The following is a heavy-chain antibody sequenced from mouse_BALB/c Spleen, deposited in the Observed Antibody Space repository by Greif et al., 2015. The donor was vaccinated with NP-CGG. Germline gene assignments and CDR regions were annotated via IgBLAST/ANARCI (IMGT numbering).Heavy chain of an antibody. D-gene: IGHD1-1*02. J-gene: IGHJ4*01. CDR1: GYNFTSYW. CDR3: AVWCYAMDY. CDR2: IYPGSGST. V-gene: IGHV1-55*01. Sequence: QVQLQQSGAELVKPGTSVKLSCKASGYNFTSYWINWVKLRPGQGLEWIGDIYPGSGSTNYNEKFKSKATLTVDTSSSTAYMQLSSLASEDSALYYCAVWCYAMDYWGQGTSVTVSS.